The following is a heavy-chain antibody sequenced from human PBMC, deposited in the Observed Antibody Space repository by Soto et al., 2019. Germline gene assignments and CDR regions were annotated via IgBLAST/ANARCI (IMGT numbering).Heavy chain of an antibody. D-gene: IGHD4-17*01. CDR2: IYHSGST. Sequence: SETLSLTCAVSGGSISSSNWWSWVRQPPGKGLEWIGEIYHSGSTNYNPSLKSRVTISVDKSKNQFSLKLSSVTAADTAVYYCAREDYGDFYYFDCWGQGTLVTVSS. V-gene: IGHV4-4*02. CDR1: GGSISSSNW. J-gene: IGHJ4*02. CDR3: AREDYGDFYYFDC.